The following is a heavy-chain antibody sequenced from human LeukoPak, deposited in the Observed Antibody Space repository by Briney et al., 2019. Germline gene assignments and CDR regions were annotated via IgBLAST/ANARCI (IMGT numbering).Heavy chain of an antibody. D-gene: IGHD3/OR15-3a*01. V-gene: IGHV3-7*05. CDR1: GFTFSRYW. J-gene: IGHJ4*02. Sequence: GGSLRLSCAASGFTFSRYWMNWVRKATGKGLEWVANIKEDGSEKNYVDSVKGRFTISRDNAKNSLYLQMSSLRDEDTAVYYCARQVPYDFAPDYWGQGTLVTVSS. CDR2: IKEDGSEK. CDR3: ARQVPYDFAPDY.